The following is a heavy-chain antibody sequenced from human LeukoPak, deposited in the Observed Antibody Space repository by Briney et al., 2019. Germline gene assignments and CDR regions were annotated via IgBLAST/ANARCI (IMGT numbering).Heavy chain of an antibody. Sequence: ASVKLSCKASEYTFTDYYMHWVRQAPGQGLEWMGWINPNSGDTNYAQKFQGRVTMTRDPSISTAYMELSRLRFDDTAVYYCARDAWLVGATNLYYFDYWGQGTLVTVSS. CDR1: EYTFTDYY. CDR3: ARDAWLVGATNLYYFDY. V-gene: IGHV1-2*02. J-gene: IGHJ4*02. D-gene: IGHD1-26*01. CDR2: INPNSGDT.